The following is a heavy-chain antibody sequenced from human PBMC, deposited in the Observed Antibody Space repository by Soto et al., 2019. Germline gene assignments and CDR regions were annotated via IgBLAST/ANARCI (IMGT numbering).Heavy chain of an antibody. CDR2: IKRKSDGETT. V-gene: IGHV3-15*01. Sequence: GGSLRLSCAASGFTFSNSYMSWVRQTPGKGLEWVGRIKRKSDGETTDYAVPVKGRFTISRDDAKSTVYLQMNSLKTEDTAMYYCGNGSAFDIWGQGTMVTVSS. CDR1: GFTFSNSY. D-gene: IGHD1-26*01. CDR3: GNGSAFDI. J-gene: IGHJ3*02.